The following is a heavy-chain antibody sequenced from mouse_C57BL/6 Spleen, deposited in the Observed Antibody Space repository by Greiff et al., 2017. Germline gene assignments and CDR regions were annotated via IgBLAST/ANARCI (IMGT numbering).Heavy chain of an antibody. CDR2: IYPGNSDT. CDR3: TRGYDYGPWFAY. Sequence: EVQLQQSGTVLARPGASVKMSCKTSGYTFTSYWMHWVKQRPGQGLEWIGAIYPGNSDTSYNQKFKGKAKLTAVTSASTAYMELSSLTNEDSAVYYCTRGYDYGPWFAYWGQGTLVTVSA. V-gene: IGHV1-5*01. D-gene: IGHD2-4*01. J-gene: IGHJ3*01. CDR1: GYTFTSYW.